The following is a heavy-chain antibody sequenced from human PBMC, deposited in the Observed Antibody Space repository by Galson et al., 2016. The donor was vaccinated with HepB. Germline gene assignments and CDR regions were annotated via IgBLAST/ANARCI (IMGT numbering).Heavy chain of an antibody. D-gene: IGHD3-10*01. CDR2: ISSSSTI. CDR1: GFTVSSDY. Sequence: SLRLSCAASGFTVSSDYMHWVRQAPGKGLEWVSYISSSSTIYYADSVKGRFTISRDNAKNSLYLQMNSLRDEDTAVYYCAREIPSRGKSDYWGQGTLVTVSS. CDR3: AREIPSRGKSDY. V-gene: IGHV3-69-1*01. J-gene: IGHJ4*02.